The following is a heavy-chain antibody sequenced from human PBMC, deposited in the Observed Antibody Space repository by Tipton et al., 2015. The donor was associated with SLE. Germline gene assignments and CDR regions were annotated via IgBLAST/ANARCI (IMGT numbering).Heavy chain of an antibody. V-gene: IGHV4-34*09. CDR3: ARDLAGGTAMVIDH. CDR1: GGSFSGYY. CDR2: IYHSGST. Sequence: GLVKPSETLSLTCGVYGGSFSGYYWGWIRQPPGKGLEWIGSIYHSGSTYYNPSLKSRVTISVDTSKNQFSLKLSSVTAADTAVYYCARDLAGGTAMVIDHWGQGTLVTVSS. D-gene: IGHD5-18*01. J-gene: IGHJ4*02.